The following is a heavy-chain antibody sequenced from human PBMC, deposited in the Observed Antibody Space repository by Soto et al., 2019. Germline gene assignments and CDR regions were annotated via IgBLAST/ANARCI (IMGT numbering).Heavy chain of an antibody. Sequence: SVKVSCKASGGTFSSYAISWVRQAPGQGLEWMGGIIPIFGTANYAQKFQGRVTITADESTSTAYMELSSLRSEDTAVYYCARGLFGVYCSSTNCIKSSSFDPWGQGTLVTVSS. CDR1: GGTFSSYA. J-gene: IGHJ5*02. CDR2: IIPIFGTA. CDR3: ARGLFGVYCSSTNCIKSSSFDP. V-gene: IGHV1-69*13. D-gene: IGHD2-2*01.